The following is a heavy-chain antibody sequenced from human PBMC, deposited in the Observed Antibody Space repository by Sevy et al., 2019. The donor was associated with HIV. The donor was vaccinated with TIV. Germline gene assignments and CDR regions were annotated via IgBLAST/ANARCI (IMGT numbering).Heavy chain of an antibody. V-gene: IGHV3-23*01. J-gene: IGHJ4*02. Sequence: GGSLRLSCAASGFTFSSYAMSWVRQAPGKGLEWVSAISGSGGSTYYADSVKSRFTISRDNSKNTLYLQMNSLRAEDTAVYYCAKGPDCYGSGSHRGGIDYWGQGTLVTVSS. CDR1: GFTFSSYA. CDR3: AKGPDCYGSGSHRGGIDY. CDR2: ISGSGGST. D-gene: IGHD3-10*01.